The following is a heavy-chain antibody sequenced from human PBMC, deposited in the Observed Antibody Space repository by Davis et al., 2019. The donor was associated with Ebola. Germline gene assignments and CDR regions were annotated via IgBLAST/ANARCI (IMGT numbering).Heavy chain of an antibody. CDR3: ARSGLSFGVVKYHYGMDA. D-gene: IGHD3-3*01. V-gene: IGHV3-23*01. CDR1: GFTFKHYS. CDR2: ISGSGGNT. J-gene: IGHJ6*04. Sequence: ESLKISCVASGFTFKHYSMTWVRQAPGKGLEWVSAISGSGGNTYSADSVKGRFTISRDNSKKTMYMQMNSLRGEDTAVYYCARSGLSFGVVKYHYGMDAWGKGTTVTVSS.